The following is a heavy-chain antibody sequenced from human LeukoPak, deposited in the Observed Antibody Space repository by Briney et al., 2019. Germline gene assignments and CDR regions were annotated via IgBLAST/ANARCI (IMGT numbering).Heavy chain of an antibody. CDR1: GFTFSSCA. CDR2: ISGSGGST. D-gene: IGHD5-24*01. V-gene: IGHV3-23*01. Sequence: GGSLRLSCAASGFTFSSCAMSWVRQAPGKGLEWVSAISGSGGSTYYADSVKGRFTISRDNSKNTLYLQMNSLRAEDTAVYYCAKVDTAGGWLQSMGYYMDVWGKGTTVTVSS. CDR3: AKVDTAGGWLQSMGYYMDV. J-gene: IGHJ6*03.